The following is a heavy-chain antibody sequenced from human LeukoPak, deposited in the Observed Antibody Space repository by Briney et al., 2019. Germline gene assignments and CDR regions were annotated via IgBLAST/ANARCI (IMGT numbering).Heavy chain of an antibody. CDR2: ISWNSGSI. CDR1: GFTFDDYA. V-gene: IGHV3-9*03. D-gene: IGHD6-13*01. CDR3: AKDTAAAALYYFDY. J-gene: IGHJ4*02. Sequence: PGRSLRLSCAASGFTFDDYAVHWVRQAPGKGLEWVSGISWNSGSIGYADSVKGRFTISRDNAKNSLYLQMNSLRAEDMALYYCAKDTAAAALYYFDYWGQGTLVTVSS.